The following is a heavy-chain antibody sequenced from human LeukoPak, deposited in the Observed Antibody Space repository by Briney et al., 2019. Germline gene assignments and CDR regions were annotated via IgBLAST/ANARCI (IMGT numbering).Heavy chain of an antibody. D-gene: IGHD2-2*01. CDR3: VRDLGYCSVTSCYGGAGLDY. CDR1: GFTFRDYA. V-gene: IGHV3-30-3*01. CDR2: VSYLGNDK. Sequence: GRSLRLSCAASGFTFRDYAMHWVRQAPGKGLEWVAVVSYLGNDKYYADSVKGRFTISRDNAKNSVYLQMNSLRAEDTAVYYCVRDLGYCSVTSCYGGAGLDYWGQGARVTVSS. J-gene: IGHJ4*02.